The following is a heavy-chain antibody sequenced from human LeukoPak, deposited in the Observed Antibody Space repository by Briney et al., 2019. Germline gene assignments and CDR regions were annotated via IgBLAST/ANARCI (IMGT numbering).Heavy chain of an antibody. V-gene: IGHV3-7*01. CDR3: ATVAGDCSGGRCYLLRFDY. CDR1: GFTFSNYT. J-gene: IGHJ4*02. D-gene: IGHD2-15*01. Sequence: PGGSLRLSCAASGFTFSNYTMHWVRQAPGKGLEWVANIKLDGSTKDYVDSVKGRFTISRDNAKNSLYLQMNSLRGDDTAVYYCATVAGDCSGGRCYLLRFDYWGQGTLVTVSS. CDR2: IKLDGSTK.